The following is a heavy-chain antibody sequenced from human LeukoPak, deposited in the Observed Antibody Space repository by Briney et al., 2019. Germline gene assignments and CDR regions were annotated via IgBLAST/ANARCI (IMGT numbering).Heavy chain of an antibody. J-gene: IGHJ3*02. CDR3: AKILNPWGDDAFDI. Sequence: GGSLRLYCAASGFTFSSYAMSWVRQAPGEGLEWVSILSGSADSAYYADSVKGRFSISRDNSKDTLYLHMHSLRGEDTAVYYCAKILNPWGDDAFDIWGQGTMVTVSS. V-gene: IGHV3-23*01. CDR1: GFTFSSYA. CDR2: LSGSADSA. D-gene: IGHD3-16*01.